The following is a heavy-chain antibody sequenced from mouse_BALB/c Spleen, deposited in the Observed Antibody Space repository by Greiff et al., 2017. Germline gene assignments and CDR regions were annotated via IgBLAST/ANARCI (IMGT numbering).Heavy chain of an antibody. D-gene: IGHD2-3*01. Sequence: VQRVESGPGLVQPSQSLSITCTVSGFSLTSYGVHWVRQSPGKGLEWLGVIWSGGSTDYNAAFISRLSISKDNSKSQVFFKMNSLQANDTAIYYCARKDDGYYDFDYWGQGTTLTVSS. V-gene: IGHV2-2*02. CDR2: IWSGGST. J-gene: IGHJ2*01. CDR3: ARKDDGYYDFDY. CDR1: GFSLTSYG.